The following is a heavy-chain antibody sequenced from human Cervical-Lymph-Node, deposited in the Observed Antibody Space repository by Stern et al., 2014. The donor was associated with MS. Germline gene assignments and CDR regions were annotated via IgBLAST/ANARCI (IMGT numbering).Heavy chain of an antibody. CDR3: ARDAGGYFYAMDV. CDR1: GYTFSRYG. Sequence: QVQLVESGPEVKKPGASVKVSCTASGYTFSRYGIGWVRQAPGQGLEWMGWISGHNGNTNYDRVTVTTDTSTNTAYMEVRSLTSDDTAVYFCARDAGGYFYAMDVWGQGTTVIVS. V-gene: IGHV1-18*01. D-gene: IGHD3-10*01. CDR2: ISGHNGNT. J-gene: IGHJ6*02.